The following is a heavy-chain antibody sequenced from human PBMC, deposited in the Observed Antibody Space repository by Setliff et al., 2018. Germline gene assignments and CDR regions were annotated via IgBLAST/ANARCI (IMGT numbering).Heavy chain of an antibody. V-gene: IGHV4-59*12. J-gene: IGHJ4*02. CDR1: GGSISPYF. D-gene: IGHD2-8*01. CDR3: ARDPGVHSGTWCLDS. CDR2: IYHKGNT. Sequence: SETLSLTCTVSGGSISPYFWSWIRQPPGKGLEWMGYIYHKGNTNFHPSLKTRVTMSVDTSRNQFSLELSSVTAADTAVYYCARDPGVHSGTWCLDSWGQGTQVTVSS.